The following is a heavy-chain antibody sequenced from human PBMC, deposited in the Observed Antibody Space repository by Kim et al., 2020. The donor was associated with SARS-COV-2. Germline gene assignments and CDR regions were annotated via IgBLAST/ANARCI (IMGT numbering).Heavy chain of an antibody. J-gene: IGHJ5*02. D-gene: IGHD1-1*01. Sequence: DSGKGRFTIYRDKSRNTLYLQMNSLRAEDTAVYYCARDVGNWNDGFWFDPWGQGTLVTVSS. V-gene: IGHV3-66*01. CDR3: ARDVGNWNDGFWFDP.